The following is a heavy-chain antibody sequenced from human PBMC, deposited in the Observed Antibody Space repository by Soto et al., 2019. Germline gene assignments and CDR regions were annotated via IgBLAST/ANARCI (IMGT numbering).Heavy chain of an antibody. CDR3: ARLQYYFDY. CDR1: GGSISSYY. V-gene: IGHV4-59*01. Sequence: TSETLSLTCTVSGGSISSYYWSWIRQPPGKGLEWIGYIYYSGSTNYNPSLKSRVTISVDTSKNQFSLKLSSVTAADTAVYYCARLQYYFDYWGRGTLVTVSS. J-gene: IGHJ4*02. CDR2: IYYSGST.